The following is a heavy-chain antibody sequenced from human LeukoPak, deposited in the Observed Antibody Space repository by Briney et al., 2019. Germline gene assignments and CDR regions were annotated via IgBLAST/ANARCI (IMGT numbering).Heavy chain of an antibody. Sequence: PSETLSLTCAVSGYSISSGHWWGWIRQPPGKGLEWIGYIYYSGSIYYNPSLKSRLTMSVDTSKNQFSLKLSSVTAADTAVYYCARGRWIQLWFPSPELSRFDYWGQGTLVTVSS. V-gene: IGHV4-28*05. CDR1: GYSISSGHW. CDR2: IYYSGSI. D-gene: IGHD5-18*01. J-gene: IGHJ4*02. CDR3: ARGRWIQLWFPSPELSRFDY.